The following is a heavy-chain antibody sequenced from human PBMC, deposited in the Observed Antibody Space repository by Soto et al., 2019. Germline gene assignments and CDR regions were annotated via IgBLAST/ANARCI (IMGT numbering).Heavy chain of an antibody. V-gene: IGHV4-30-4*01. CDR1: GGSISSGDYY. CDR3: ARDSRYSMDV. CDR2: IYYSGST. Sequence: LSLTCTVSGGSISSGDYYWSWIRQPPGKGLEWIGYIYYSGSTYYNPSLKSRVTISVDTSKNQFSLQLDSVTPEDTAVYYCARDSRYSMDVWGQGTTVTVSS. J-gene: IGHJ6*02.